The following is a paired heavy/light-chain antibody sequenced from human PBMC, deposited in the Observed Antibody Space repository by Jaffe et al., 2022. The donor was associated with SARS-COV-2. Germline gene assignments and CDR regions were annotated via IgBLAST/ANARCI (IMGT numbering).Light chain of an antibody. J-gene: IGLJ2*01. Sequence: QSALTQPPSASGSPGQSVTISCTGTSSDVGGYNYVSWYQHHPGRAPKLMIYEVNKRPSGVPDRFSGSKSGNTASLTVSGLQAEDEADYYCNSYAGSNNVVFGGGTKLTVL. CDR2: EVN. CDR1: SSDVGGYNY. CDR3: NSYAGSNNVV. V-gene: IGLV2-8*01.
Heavy chain of an antibody. J-gene: IGHJ4*02. V-gene: IGHV4-39*01. CDR3: VRHGPTHYYSSGSFDY. Sequence: QLQLQESGPGLVKPSETLSLSCIVSGDSIGVSYYWGWIRQPPGKGLEWIGSMYYGGKTYYSPSLKSRVTLSVDTSKNQFFLKLSAVTAADTAVYYCVRHGPTHYYSSGSFDYWGQGTLVTVSS. D-gene: IGHD3-10*01. CDR1: GDSIGVSYY. CDR2: MYYGGKT.